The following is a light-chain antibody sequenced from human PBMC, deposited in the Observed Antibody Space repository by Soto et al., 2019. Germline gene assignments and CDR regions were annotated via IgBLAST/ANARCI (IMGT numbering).Light chain of an antibody. CDR2: WAS. CDR3: QQYYSNHLT. J-gene: IGKJ4*01. CDR1: QSVLYSSNNKNY. V-gene: IGKV4-1*01. Sequence: DIGMTQSPDSLAVSLGERATINCKSSQSVLYSSNNKNYLAWYQQKPGQPPKLLIYWASTRESGVPDRFSGSGSGTDFTLTISSLQAEDVAVYYCQQYYSNHLTFGGGTKVDI.